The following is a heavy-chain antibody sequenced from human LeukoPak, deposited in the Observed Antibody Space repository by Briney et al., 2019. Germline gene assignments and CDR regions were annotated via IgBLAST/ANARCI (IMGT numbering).Heavy chain of an antibody. CDR1: GFTFSSYE. J-gene: IGHJ3*02. CDR3: ARSPSPPDFWSGYLRPSNDAFDI. D-gene: IGHD3-3*01. V-gene: IGHV3-48*03. Sequence: GGSLRLSCAASGFTFSSYEMNWVRQAPGKGLEWVSYISSSGSTIYYADSVKGRFTISRDNAKNSLYLQMNSLRAEDTAVYYCARSPSPPDFWSGYLRPSNDAFDIWGQGTMVTVSS. CDR2: ISSSGSTI.